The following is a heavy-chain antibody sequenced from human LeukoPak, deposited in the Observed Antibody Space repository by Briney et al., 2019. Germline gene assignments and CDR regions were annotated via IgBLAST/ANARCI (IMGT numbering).Heavy chain of an antibody. CDR1: GFTFSRYT. CDR2: ISGNGIYI. CDR3: AGDYSSFMDV. Sequence: GGSLRLSCAASGFTFSRYTMNWVRQAPGKGLEWVSSISGNGIYIYYADSVKGRFTISRDNAKNLVYLQVGSLRAEDTAVYYCAGDYSSFMDVWGQGTTVTVSS. V-gene: IGHV3-21*01. J-gene: IGHJ6*02. D-gene: IGHD4-11*01.